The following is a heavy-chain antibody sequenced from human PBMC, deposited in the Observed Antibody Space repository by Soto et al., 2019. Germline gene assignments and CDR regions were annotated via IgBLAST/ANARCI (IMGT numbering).Heavy chain of an antibody. J-gene: IGHJ4*02. V-gene: IGHV3-33*01. CDR3: XXXXXXXXVFRGFCDY. D-gene: IGHD3-10*01. CDR2: IWYDGSNK. CDR1: GSIFSGYG. Sequence: QKYLVESGGGVVQPGGSLRLSCVASGSIFSGYGMHWVRQAPGKGLAWVAVIWYDGSNKYYADSVKGRFTISRDNSKNMLXXXXXXXXXXXXXXXXXXXXXXXXXVFRGFCDYWGQGTLVTVSS.